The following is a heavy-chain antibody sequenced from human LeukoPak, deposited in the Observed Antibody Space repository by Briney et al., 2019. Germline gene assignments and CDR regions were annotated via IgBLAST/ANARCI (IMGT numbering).Heavy chain of an antibody. Sequence: GSLRLSCAASGFTFSSYWMHWVRQAPGKGLVWVSRVNTAGSGTTYADSVKGRFTISRDNAKNTLYLQMNSLRAEDTAVYYCVRVVSTNWFDPWGQGTLVTVSS. V-gene: IGHV3-74*01. CDR3: VRVVSTNWFDP. D-gene: IGHD2/OR15-2a*01. CDR2: VNTAGSGT. J-gene: IGHJ5*02. CDR1: GFTFSSYW.